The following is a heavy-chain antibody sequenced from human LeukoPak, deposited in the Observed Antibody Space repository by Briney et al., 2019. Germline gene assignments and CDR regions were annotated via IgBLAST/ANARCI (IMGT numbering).Heavy chain of an antibody. CDR1: GYTLTELS. CDR2: FDPEDGET. V-gene: IGHV1-24*01. D-gene: IGHD3-10*01. CDR3: ATVSSRMVRGVLSFDY. Sequence: GASVKVSCKASGYTLTELSMHWVRQAPGKGLEWMGGFDPEDGETIYAQKFQGRVTMTEDTSTDTAYMELSSLRSEDTAVYYCATVSSRMVRGVLSFDYWGQGTLVTVSS. J-gene: IGHJ4*02.